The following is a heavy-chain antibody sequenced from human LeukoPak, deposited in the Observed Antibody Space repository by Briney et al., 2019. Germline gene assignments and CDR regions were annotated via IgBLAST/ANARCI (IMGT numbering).Heavy chain of an antibody. J-gene: IGHJ3*02. Sequence: GGSLRLSCAASGFTFSSYAMHWVRQAPGKGLEWVAVISYDGSNKYYADSVKGRFTISRDNSKNTLYLQMNSLRAEDTAVYYCARGQDNYSSSSDAFDIWGQGTMVTVSS. CDR3: ARGQDNYSSSSDAFDI. CDR2: ISYDGSNK. CDR1: GFTFSSYA. V-gene: IGHV3-30-3*01. D-gene: IGHD6-6*01.